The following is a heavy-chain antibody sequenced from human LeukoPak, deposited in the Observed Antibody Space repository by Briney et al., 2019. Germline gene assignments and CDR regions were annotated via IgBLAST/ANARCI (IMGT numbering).Heavy chain of an antibody. CDR2: IYYTGST. CDR1: GGPITNYY. Sequence: PSETLSLTCGVWGGPITNYYWNWLRQAPGKGLEWLGYIYYTGSTTYNPSVKSRITISLDTSKKQISLKLRSVTAADTAVYYCARQDSSSWYPRGTYFDYWGQGTLVTVSS. V-gene: IGHV4-59*01. D-gene: IGHD6-13*01. J-gene: IGHJ4*02. CDR3: ARQDSSSWYPRGTYFDY.